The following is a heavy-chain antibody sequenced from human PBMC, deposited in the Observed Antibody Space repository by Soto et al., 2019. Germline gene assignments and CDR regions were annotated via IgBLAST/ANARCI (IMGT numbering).Heavy chain of an antibody. D-gene: IGHD4-17*01. Sequence: QVQMVESGGGVVQPGRSLRLSCAASGFTFSSYAMHWVRLAPGKGLEWVAVISYDGTNKYYADSVKGRFTISRDNSKNTLYLQMNSLRDEDTAIYYCASRHGDYHYYYGKDVWGQGTTVTVSS. CDR3: ASRHGDYHYYYGKDV. V-gene: IGHV3-30*04. CDR2: ISYDGTNK. J-gene: IGHJ6*02. CDR1: GFTFSSYA.